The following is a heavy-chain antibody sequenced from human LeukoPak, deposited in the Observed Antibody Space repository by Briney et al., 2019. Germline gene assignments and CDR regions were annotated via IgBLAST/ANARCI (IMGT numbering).Heavy chain of an antibody. CDR2: ISGSGGST. D-gene: IGHD2-2*01. CDR3: AKIKDIVVVPAPYDY. V-gene: IGHV3-23*01. CDR1: GFTFGSYA. J-gene: IGHJ4*02. Sequence: GGSLRLSCAASGFTFGSYAMSWVRQAPGKGLEWVSAISGSGGSTYYADSVKGRFTISRDNSKNTLYLQMNSLRAEDTAVYYCAKIKDIVVVPAPYDYWGQGTLVTVSS.